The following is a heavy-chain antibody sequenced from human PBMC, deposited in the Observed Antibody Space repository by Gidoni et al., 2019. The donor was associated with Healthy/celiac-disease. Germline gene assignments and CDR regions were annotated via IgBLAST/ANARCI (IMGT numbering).Heavy chain of an antibody. Sequence: EVQLVESGGGLVPPGGSLRLSCAASGFTFSRFWMSWVRQAPGKVLEWVANIKQDGSEKYYVDSVKGRFTISRDNAKNSLYLQMNSLRAEDTAVYYCAREGFGEGKDYYGMDVWGQGTTVTVSS. CDR3: AREGFGEGKDYYGMDV. D-gene: IGHD3-10*01. V-gene: IGHV3-7*03. J-gene: IGHJ6*02. CDR1: GFTFSRFW. CDR2: IKQDGSEK.